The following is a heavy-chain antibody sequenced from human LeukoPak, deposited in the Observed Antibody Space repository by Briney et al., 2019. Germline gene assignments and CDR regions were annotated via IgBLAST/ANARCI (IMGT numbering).Heavy chain of an antibody. CDR2: INPNSGGT. Sequence: ASVKVSCKASGYTFTGYYMHWVRQAPGQGLEWMGWINPNSGGTNYAQKFQGRVTMTRDTTISTAYMELSRLRSDDTAVYYCARQLGYCSSTSCYGDGAFDIWGQGTMVTVSS. CDR3: ARQLGYCSSTSCYGDGAFDI. V-gene: IGHV1-2*02. CDR1: GYTFTGYY. J-gene: IGHJ3*02. D-gene: IGHD2-2*01.